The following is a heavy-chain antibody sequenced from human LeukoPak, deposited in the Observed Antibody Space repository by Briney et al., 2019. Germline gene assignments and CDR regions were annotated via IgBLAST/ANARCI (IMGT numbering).Heavy chain of an antibody. CDR2: IYPDDSDI. D-gene: IGHD3-16*01. J-gene: IGHJ4*02. CDR3: ARHPYDVFAGYYLDY. CDR1: GYKFTSYW. Sequence: GESLKISCKASGYKFTSYWIGWVRQMPGKGPEWMGIIYPDDSDIRYSPSFQGQVTISADKSLSTAYLQWSSLKASDSAMYYCARHPYDVFAGYYLDYWGQETLVTVSS. V-gene: IGHV5-51*01.